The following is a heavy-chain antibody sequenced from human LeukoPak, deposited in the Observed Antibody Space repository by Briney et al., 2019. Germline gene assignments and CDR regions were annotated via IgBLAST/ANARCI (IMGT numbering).Heavy chain of an antibody. J-gene: IGHJ5*02. D-gene: IGHD3-10*01. CDR3: AKDGHGSGSSHPKNWFDP. Sequence: GGSLRLSCAASGFTFNNYAMSWVRQAPGKGLEWVSAISGGGGSTYYADSVKGRFTISRDNSKNTLYLQMNSLRAEDTAVYYCAKDGHGSGSSHPKNWFDPWGQGTLVTVSS. CDR1: GFTFNNYA. V-gene: IGHV3-23*01. CDR2: ISGGGGST.